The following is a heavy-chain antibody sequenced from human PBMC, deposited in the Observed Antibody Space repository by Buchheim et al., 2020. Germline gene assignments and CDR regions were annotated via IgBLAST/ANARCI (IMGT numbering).Heavy chain of an antibody. CDR1: GYTFTGNY. CDR3: ARKVAVFTIGYYFDY. D-gene: IGHD6-19*01. J-gene: IGHJ4*02. Sequence: QVQLVQSGAEVKKPGASVKVSCKASGYTFTGNYVHWVRLAPGQGLEWMGWISPSSGGTKYAQKFQGRVTMTSDTSISTAYMELSSLRSDDTAVYYCARKVAVFTIGYYFDYWGQGTL. V-gene: IGHV1-2*02. CDR2: ISPSSGGT.